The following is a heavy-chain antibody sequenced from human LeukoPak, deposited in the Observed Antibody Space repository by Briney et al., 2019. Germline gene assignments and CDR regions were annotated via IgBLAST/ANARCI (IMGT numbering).Heavy chain of an antibody. CDR3: ARGGLDSSGYYEFDY. D-gene: IGHD3-22*01. CDR2: INHSGST. V-gene: IGHV4-34*01. CDR1: GGSFSGYY. Sequence: SETLSLTCAVYGGSFSGYYWSWIRQPPGKGLEWIGEINHSGSTNYNPSLKSRVTISVDTSKNQFSLKLSSVTAADMAVYYCARGGLDSSGYYEFDYWGQGTLVTVSS. J-gene: IGHJ4*02.